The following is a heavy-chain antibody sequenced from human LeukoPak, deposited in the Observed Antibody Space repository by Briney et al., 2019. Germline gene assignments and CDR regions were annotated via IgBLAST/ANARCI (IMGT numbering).Heavy chain of an antibody. J-gene: IGHJ4*02. Sequence: ASVKVSCKASGYTFTSYDINWVRQATGQGLEWMGWMNPNSGNTGYAQKLQGRVTMTTDTSTSTAYMELRSLRSDDTAVYYCARDLTYYYDSSGYYDYWGQGTLVTVSS. CDR3: ARDLTYYYDSSGYYDY. CDR2: MNPNSGNT. CDR1: GYTFTSYD. V-gene: IGHV1-8*01. D-gene: IGHD3-22*01.